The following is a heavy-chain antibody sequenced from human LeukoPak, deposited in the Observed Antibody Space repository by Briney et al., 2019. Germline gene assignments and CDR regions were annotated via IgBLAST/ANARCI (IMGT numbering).Heavy chain of an antibody. J-gene: IGHJ5*02. V-gene: IGHV4-61*02. CDR1: GGSISSGSHY. CDR3: ARMAVGGWFDP. D-gene: IGHD6-19*01. Sequence: SETLSHTCTVSGGSISSGSHYWTWIRQPAGKGLEWIGRIYTSGSTNYNPSLKSRVTISVDTSRNQFSLKLSSVTAADTAVYYCARMAVGGWFDPWGQGTLVTVSS. CDR2: IYTSGST.